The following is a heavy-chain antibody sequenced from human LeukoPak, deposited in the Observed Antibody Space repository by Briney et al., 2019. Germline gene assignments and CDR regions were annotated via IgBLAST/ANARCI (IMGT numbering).Heavy chain of an antibody. J-gene: IGHJ4*02. Sequence: SETLSLTCTVSGYSISSGHYWGWIRQPPGKGLEWIGSMYHSGSTYYNPPLKSRVTISEDTSKNQFSLKLRSVTAADTAVYYCARPMVRGVMEYYFDYWGQGTLVTVSS. CDR1: GYSISSGHY. CDR3: ARPMVRGVMEYYFDY. D-gene: IGHD3-10*01. CDR2: MYHSGST. V-gene: IGHV4-38-2*02.